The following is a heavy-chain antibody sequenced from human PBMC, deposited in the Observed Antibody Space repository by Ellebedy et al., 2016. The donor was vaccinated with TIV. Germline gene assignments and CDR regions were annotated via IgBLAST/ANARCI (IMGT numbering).Heavy chain of an antibody. D-gene: IGHD4-23*01. V-gene: IGHV4-39*01. Sequence: TFSSYAMSWVRQPPGKGLEWIGSIYYSGSTYYNPSLKSRVTISVDTSKNQFSLKLSSVTAADTAVYYCARLTPDYGGSSDAFDIWGQGTMVTVSS. CDR3: ARLTPDYGGSSDAFDI. J-gene: IGHJ3*02. CDR2: IYYSGST. CDR1: TFSSYA.